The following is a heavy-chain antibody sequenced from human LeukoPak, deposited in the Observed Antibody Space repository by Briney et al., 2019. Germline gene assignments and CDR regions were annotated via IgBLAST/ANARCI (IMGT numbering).Heavy chain of an antibody. D-gene: IGHD4-17*01. Sequence: ASVKVSCKASGYTFTGYYMHSVRQAPGQGLEWMGWINPNSGGTNYAQKFQGRVTMTRDTSISTAYMELNSLTSEDTAVYYCARDHLPVPTFSRPFDFWGQGTLVTVSS. CDR3: ARDHLPVPTFSRPFDF. CDR2: INPNSGGT. J-gene: IGHJ4*02. CDR1: GYTFTGYY. V-gene: IGHV1-2*02.